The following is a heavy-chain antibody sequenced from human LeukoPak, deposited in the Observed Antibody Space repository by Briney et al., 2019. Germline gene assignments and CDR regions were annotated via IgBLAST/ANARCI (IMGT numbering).Heavy chain of an antibody. J-gene: IGHJ4*02. D-gene: IGHD7-27*01. CDR1: GYTFTSYA. V-gene: IGHV1-3*01. Sequence: ASVKVSCKASGYTFTSYAMHWVRQAPGQRLEWMGWINAGNGNTKYSQKFQGRVTITRDTSASTAYMELSSLRSGDTAVYYCALGIPTTAMIHYWGQGTLVTVSS. CDR2: INAGNGNT. CDR3: ALGIPTTAMIHY.